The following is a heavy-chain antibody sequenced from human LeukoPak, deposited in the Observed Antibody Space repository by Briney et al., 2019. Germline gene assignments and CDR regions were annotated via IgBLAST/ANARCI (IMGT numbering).Heavy chain of an antibody. Sequence: ASVKVSCKASGYTFTRYYMHWVRQAPGQGLEWMGIINPRGGSTSYAQKFQGRVTMTRDTSTSTVYMELSSLRSEDTAVYYCATGQFVVVTYWGQGTLVTVSS. V-gene: IGHV1-46*01. D-gene: IGHD2-21*01. J-gene: IGHJ4*02. CDR2: INPRGGST. CDR1: GYTFTRYY. CDR3: ATGQFVVVTY.